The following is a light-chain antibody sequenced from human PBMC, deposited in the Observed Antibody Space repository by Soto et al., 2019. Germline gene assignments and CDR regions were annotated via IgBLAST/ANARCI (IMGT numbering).Light chain of an antibody. CDR2: EDS. J-gene: IGKJ4*01. V-gene: IGKV1-9*01. CDR1: QAITNN. CDR3: QQLNQHPAT. Sequence: DIQMTQYRSTLRGSVGDCVSRTWRARQAITNNLAWYQQKPGNPPRLLIYEDSTLHSGVPSRFSGRKVGTQTILTSSLLHPEDFVSYYWQQLNQHPATFGGGTKVDIK.